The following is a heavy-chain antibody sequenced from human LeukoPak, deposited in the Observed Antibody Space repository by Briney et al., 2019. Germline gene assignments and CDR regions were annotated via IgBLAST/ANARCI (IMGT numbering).Heavy chain of an antibody. J-gene: IGHJ4*02. CDR1: GFTFGNFA. Sequence: PGGSLRLSCKTSGFTFGNFAVGWVRQAQGKGLEWVGFIRSKAYGGTTEYAASVKGRFTISRDDSDSVAYLQMSRLNTEDTAVYYCTRWGPKGSSWYYFDYWGQGTLVTVSS. CDR2: IRSKAYGGTT. V-gene: IGHV3-49*04. CDR3: TRWGPKGSSWYYFDY. D-gene: IGHD7-27*01.